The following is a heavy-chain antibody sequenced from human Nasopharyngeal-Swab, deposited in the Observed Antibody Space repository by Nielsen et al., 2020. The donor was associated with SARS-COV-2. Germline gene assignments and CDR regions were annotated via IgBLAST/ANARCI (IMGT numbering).Heavy chain of an antibody. CDR1: GYSFTFHW. J-gene: IGHJ6*03. D-gene: IGHD2-21*02. V-gene: IGHV5-51*01. CDR3: AGLCRGASGGACYTGGEHQNYNMNV. CDR2: IFPGDSDT. Sequence: GGSLRLSCQASGYSFTFHWIGWVRQLPGKSLEWMGIIFPGDSDTKYTPSFHGQVTMSVDKSTSTAYLQWSSLKASDTATDYCAGLCRGASGGACYTGGEHQNYNMNVWGKGTTVTVSS.